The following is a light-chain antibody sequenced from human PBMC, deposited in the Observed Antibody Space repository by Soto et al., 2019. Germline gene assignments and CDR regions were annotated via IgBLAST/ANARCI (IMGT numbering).Light chain of an antibody. CDR1: QAIGDH. V-gene: IGKV1-17*03. Sequence: DIQMTQSPSALSASVVDTVTVTCRASQAIGDHLAWFQQQPGKVPQRLIYSVSTLHTGAPSRFSGSGSETDFTLTITNLQPEDFASYFCLQHYTYPPTFGGGT. CDR3: LQHYTYPPT. J-gene: IGKJ4*01. CDR2: SVS.